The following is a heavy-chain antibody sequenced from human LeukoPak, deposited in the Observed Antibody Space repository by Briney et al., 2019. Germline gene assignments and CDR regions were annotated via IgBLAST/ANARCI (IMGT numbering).Heavy chain of an antibody. D-gene: IGHD6-6*01. CDR1: GFTFSSYA. Sequence: GGSLRLSCAASGFTFSSYAMSWVRQAPGKGLEWVSAISGRGDRTYYADSVKGRFTISRDNSKNTLYLQMNSLRAEDTAVYYCAKEQSSSGFFDYWGQGTLVIVSS. J-gene: IGHJ4*02. V-gene: IGHV3-23*01. CDR2: ISGRGDRT. CDR3: AKEQSSSGFFDY.